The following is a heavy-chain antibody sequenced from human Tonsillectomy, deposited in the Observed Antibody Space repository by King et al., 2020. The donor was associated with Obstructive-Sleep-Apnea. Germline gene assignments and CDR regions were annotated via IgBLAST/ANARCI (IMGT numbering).Heavy chain of an antibody. CDR2: ISYDGSNK. V-gene: IGHV3-30-3*01. CDR3: TGGASSGWFAAYETDY. D-gene: IGHD6-19*01. Sequence: QLVQSGGGVVQPGRSLRLTCAAAGFTFSTFALHWVRQAPGKGLEWVAVISYDGSNKHYADSVKGRLTISRDNSKNTLYLQMSSLRVEDTAVYYCTGGASSGWFAAYETDYWGQGILVTVSS. J-gene: IGHJ4*02. CDR1: GFTFSTFA.